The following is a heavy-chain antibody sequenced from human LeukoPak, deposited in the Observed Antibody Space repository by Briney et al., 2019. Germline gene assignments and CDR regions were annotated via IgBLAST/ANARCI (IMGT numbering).Heavy chain of an antibody. CDR2: IKQDGSEK. CDR3: ARGGGLDI. J-gene: IGHJ3*02. Sequence: GGSLRLSCAASGFIFSSYWMTWVRQAPGKGLEWVANIKQDGSEKYYVDSVKGRFTISRDNAKNSLYLQVNSLRAEDTAVYYCARGGGLDIWGQGTMVTVSS. V-gene: IGHV3-7*05. CDR1: GFIFSSYW.